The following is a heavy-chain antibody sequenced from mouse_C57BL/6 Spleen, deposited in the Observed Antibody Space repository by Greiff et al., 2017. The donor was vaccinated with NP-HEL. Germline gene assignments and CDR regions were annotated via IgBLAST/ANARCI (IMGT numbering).Heavy chain of an antibody. D-gene: IGHD1-1*01. Sequence: EVKLVESGAELVRPGASVKLSCTASGFNIKDDYMHWVKQRPEQGLEWIGWIDPENGDTEYASKFQGKATITADTSSNTAYLQLSSLTSEDTAVYYCTSSYLTGFAYWGQGTLVTVSA. CDR2: IDPENGDT. V-gene: IGHV14-4*01. CDR3: TSSYLTGFAY. J-gene: IGHJ3*01. CDR1: GFNIKDDY.